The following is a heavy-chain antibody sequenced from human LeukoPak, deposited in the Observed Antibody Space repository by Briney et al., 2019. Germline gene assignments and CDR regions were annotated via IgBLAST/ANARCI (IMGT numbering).Heavy chain of an antibody. CDR1: GGSISSGSYY. D-gene: IGHD6-13*01. CDR3: AREQQFYPGGGNWFDP. CDR2: IYTSGST. Sequence: SQTLSLTCTVSGGSISSGSYYWRWIRQPAGKGLEWIGRIYTSGSTNYNPSLKSRVTISVDTSKNQFSLKLTSVPAAATAVYSCAREQQFYPGGGNWFDPWGQGTLVTVSS. V-gene: IGHV4-61*02. J-gene: IGHJ5*02.